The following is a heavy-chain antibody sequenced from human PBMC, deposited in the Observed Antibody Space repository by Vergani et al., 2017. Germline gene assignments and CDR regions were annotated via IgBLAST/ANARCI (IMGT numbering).Heavy chain of an antibody. J-gene: IGHJ6*02. D-gene: IGHD3-10*01. V-gene: IGHV3-21*01. CDR1: GFTFSSYS. CDR2: ISSSSSYI. CDR3: ARLLWFGELFKGSYGMDV. Sequence: EVQLVESGGGLVKPGGSLRLSCAASGFTFSSYSMNWVRQAPGKGLEWVSSISSSSSYIYYADSVKGRFTISRDNAKNSLYLQMNSLRAEDTAVYYCARLLWFGELFKGSYGMDVWGQGTTVTVSS.